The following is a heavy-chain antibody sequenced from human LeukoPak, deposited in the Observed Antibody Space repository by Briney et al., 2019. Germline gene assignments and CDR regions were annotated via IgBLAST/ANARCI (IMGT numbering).Heavy chain of an antibody. Sequence: GGSLRLSCAASGFTFSSYAMSWVRQAPGKGLEWVSAISGSGGSTYYADSVKGRFTISRDNSKNTLYLQMNSLRAEDTAVYYCAKDLSPKYYDILTGLYYYYYGMDVWGQGTTVTVSS. CDR2: ISGSGGST. CDR3: AKDLSPKYYDILTGLYYYYYGMDV. D-gene: IGHD3-9*01. J-gene: IGHJ6*02. CDR1: GFTFSSYA. V-gene: IGHV3-23*01.